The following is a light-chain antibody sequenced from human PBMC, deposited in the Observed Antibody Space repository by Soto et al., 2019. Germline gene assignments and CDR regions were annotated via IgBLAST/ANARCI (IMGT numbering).Light chain of an antibody. CDR3: QQYSNWPIT. CDR1: QSVSSSY. Sequence: EIVLTQSPGTLSLSPGERATLSCRASQSVSSSYLACYQHKPGQAPRLLIYGASTRATGIPARFSGSGSGTEFTLTISSLQSEDFAVYYCQQYSNWPITFGQGTRLEIK. J-gene: IGKJ5*01. V-gene: IGKV3-15*01. CDR2: GAS.